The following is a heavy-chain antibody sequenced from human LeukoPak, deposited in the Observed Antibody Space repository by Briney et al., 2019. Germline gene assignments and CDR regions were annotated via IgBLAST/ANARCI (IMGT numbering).Heavy chain of an antibody. CDR1: GFTFSSYW. J-gene: IGHJ4*02. CDR3: ARVDYDILTGRY. Sequence: GGSLRLSCAASGFTFSSYWMSWVRQAPGKGLEWVANIKQDGSEKYYVDSVKGRFTISRDNAKNSLYLQTSSLRAEDTAVYYCARVDYDILTGRYWGQGTLVTVSS. V-gene: IGHV3-7*01. D-gene: IGHD3-9*01. CDR2: IKQDGSEK.